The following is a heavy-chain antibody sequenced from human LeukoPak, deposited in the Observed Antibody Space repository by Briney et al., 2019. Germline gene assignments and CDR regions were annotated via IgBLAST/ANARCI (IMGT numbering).Heavy chain of an antibody. Sequence: ASVKVSCKASGYTFTSFGISWVRQASGQGLEWMGWISGYNGNTNYAQQLQGTVTMTTDTSTSTAYMELRSLRSDDTAVYYCARDIAAAGNIDYWGQGTLVTVSS. CDR1: GYTFTSFG. J-gene: IGHJ4*02. CDR3: ARDIAAAGNIDY. D-gene: IGHD6-13*01. CDR2: ISGYNGNT. V-gene: IGHV1-18*01.